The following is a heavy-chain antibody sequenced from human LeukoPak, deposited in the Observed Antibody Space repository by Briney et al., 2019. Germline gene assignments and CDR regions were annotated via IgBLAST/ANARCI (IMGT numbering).Heavy chain of an antibody. CDR3: AREYSSSSSFDY. Sequence: ASVKVSCKASGYTFTGYYTHWVRQAPGQGLEWVGWINPNSAGTRYAQKFQGRVTMTRDTSIATAYMELSSLRSDDTAVYYCAREYSSSSSFDYWGQRTLVTVSS. V-gene: IGHV1-2*02. CDR2: INPNSAGT. D-gene: IGHD6-6*01. CDR1: GYTFTGYY. J-gene: IGHJ4*02.